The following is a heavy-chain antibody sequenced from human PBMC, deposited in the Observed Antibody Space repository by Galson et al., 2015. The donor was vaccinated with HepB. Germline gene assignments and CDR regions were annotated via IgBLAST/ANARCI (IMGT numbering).Heavy chain of an antibody. J-gene: IGHJ6*02. D-gene: IGHD3-10*01. CDR1: GYTLTELS. Sequence: VKVSCKVSGYTLTELSMHWVRQAPGKGLEWMGGFDPEDGETIYAQKFQGRVTMTEDTSTDTAYMELSSLRSEDTAVYYCATDTLPNMVRGVIEENYGMDVWGQGTTVTVSS. V-gene: IGHV1-24*01. CDR3: ATDTLPNMVRGVIEENYGMDV. CDR2: FDPEDGET.